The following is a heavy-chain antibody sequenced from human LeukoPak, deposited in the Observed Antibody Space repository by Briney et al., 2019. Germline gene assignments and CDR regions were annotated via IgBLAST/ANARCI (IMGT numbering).Heavy chain of an antibody. D-gene: IGHD3-3*01. J-gene: IGHJ5*02. CDR3: AAVYFWSGYPNWFDP. CDR1: GYTFSPYW. CDR2: ISNGGGAT. Sequence: GGSLRLSCVASGYTFSPYWMSWVRQIPGKGLEWVASISNGGGATYYADSVKGRFTISRDNSKNTLYLQMNSLRAEDTAVYYCAAVYFWSGYPNWFDPWGQGTLVTVSS. V-gene: IGHV3-23*01.